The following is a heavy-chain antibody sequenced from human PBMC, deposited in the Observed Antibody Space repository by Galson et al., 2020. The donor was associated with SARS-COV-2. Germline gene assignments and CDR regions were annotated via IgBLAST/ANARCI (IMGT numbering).Heavy chain of an antibody. D-gene: IGHD3-3*01. J-gene: IGHJ5*02. CDR2: IYYSGST. CDR3: ARALRITIFGVVNWFDP. Sequence: SETLSLTCTVSGGSISSGRYYWRWTRQHPGKGLEWNGSIYYSGSTYYHPSLKSRVTISVDTSKNQFSLKLSSVTAADTAVYYCARALRITIFGVVNWFDPWGQGTLVSVSS. CDR1: GGSISSGRYY. V-gene: IGHV4-31*03.